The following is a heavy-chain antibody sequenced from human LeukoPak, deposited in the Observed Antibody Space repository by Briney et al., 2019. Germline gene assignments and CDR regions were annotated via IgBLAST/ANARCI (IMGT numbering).Heavy chain of an antibody. Sequence: GGSLRLSCAASGFTFSSYRMNWVRQAPGKGLEWVSYISSGGITTYYADSVKGRFTISRDNAKNSLYLQMNSLRDEDTAVYYCARDQYGDYGFDYWGQGTLVAVSS. CDR2: ISSGGITT. J-gene: IGHJ4*02. V-gene: IGHV3-48*02. D-gene: IGHD4-17*01. CDR1: GFTFSSYR. CDR3: ARDQYGDYGFDY.